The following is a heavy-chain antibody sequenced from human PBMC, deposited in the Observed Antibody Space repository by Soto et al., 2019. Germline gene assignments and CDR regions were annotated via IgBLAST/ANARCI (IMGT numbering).Heavy chain of an antibody. Sequence: SDTLSLTCTVSGGSISSYYWSWIRQPPGKGLEWIGYIYYSGSTNYNPSLKSRVTISVDTSKNQFSLKLSSVTAADTAVYYCARVPSTVTTLETYFDYWGQGTLVTVSS. D-gene: IGHD4-17*01. CDR1: GGSISSYY. CDR3: ARVPSTVTTLETYFDY. CDR2: IYYSGST. J-gene: IGHJ4*02. V-gene: IGHV4-59*01.